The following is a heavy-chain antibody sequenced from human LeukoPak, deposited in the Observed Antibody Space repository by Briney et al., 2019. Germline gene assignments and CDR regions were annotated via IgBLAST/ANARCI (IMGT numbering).Heavy chain of an antibody. J-gene: IGHJ4*02. Sequence: PPGGSLRLSCAASGFTFSSYGMHWVRQAPGKGLEWVAVISYDGSNKYYADSVKGRFTISRDNSKNTLYLQMNSLRAEDTAVYYCARSGFDYWGQGTLVTVSS. CDR3: ARSGFDY. V-gene: IGHV3-30*03. CDR2: ISYDGSNK. CDR1: GFTFSSYG.